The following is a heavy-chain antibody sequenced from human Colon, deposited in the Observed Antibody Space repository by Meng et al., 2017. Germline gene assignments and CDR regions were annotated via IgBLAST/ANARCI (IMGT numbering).Heavy chain of an antibody. CDR3: ARDGAHYYGSESLLSGDDAFDI. D-gene: IGHD3-10*01. CDR2: IYSSGTT. J-gene: IGHJ3*02. Sequence: SETLSLTCSVSGGTISRGGYYWSWIRQPAGKRLEWIGRIYSSGTTNFNPSLKSRVTISVDTSKNQFSLKLTSVTAADTAVYYCARDGAHYYGSESLLSGDDAFDIWGQGTMVTVSS. V-gene: IGHV4-61*02. CDR1: GGTISRGGYY.